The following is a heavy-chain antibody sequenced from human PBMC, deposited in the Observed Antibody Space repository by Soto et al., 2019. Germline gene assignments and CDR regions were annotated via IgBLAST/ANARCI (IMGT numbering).Heavy chain of an antibody. Sequence: GGAPRLPWAASGAIFRGYAMHWGRQAPGKGRGWVSSISSSSSYIYYADSEKGRFTISRDNAENSLYLQMNSLRAGDTAVYYCARDWDCSSTSCSYPPSFDYWGQGTLVTVSS. CDR3: ARDWDCSSTSCSYPPSFDY. J-gene: IGHJ4*02. CDR2: ISSSSSYI. V-gene: IGHV3-21*01. CDR1: GAIFRGYA. D-gene: IGHD2-2*01.